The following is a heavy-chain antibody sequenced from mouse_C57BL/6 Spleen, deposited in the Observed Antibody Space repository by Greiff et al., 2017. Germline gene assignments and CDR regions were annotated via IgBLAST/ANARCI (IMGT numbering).Heavy chain of an antibody. V-gene: IGHV5-4*03. Sequence: EVKLVESGGGLVKPGGSLKLSCAASGFTFSSYAMSWVRQTPEKRLEWVANISDGGSYTYYPDNVKGRFTISRDNAKNNLYLQMSHLKSEDTAMYYCARVDNRLYAMDYWGQGTSVTVSS. CDR1: GFTFSSYA. CDR3: ARVDNRLYAMDY. J-gene: IGHJ4*01. CDR2: ISDGGSYT. D-gene: IGHD3-2*02.